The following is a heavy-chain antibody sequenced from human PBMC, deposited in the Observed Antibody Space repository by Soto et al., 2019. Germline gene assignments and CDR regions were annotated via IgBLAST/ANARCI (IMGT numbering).Heavy chain of an antibody. J-gene: IGHJ6*02. CDR3: AREYTAWPLAYGLDV. V-gene: IGHV3-21*01. CDR2: ISSRSDI. CDR1: GFTFSTYS. Sequence: GGSLRLSCVGSGFTFSTYSIHWVRQAPGKGLEWVSSISSRSDIYYADSVKGRFTISRDNAKNSVSLQMNSLRAEDTAVYYCAREYTAWPLAYGLDVWGQGTTVTVSS. D-gene: IGHD2-2*02.